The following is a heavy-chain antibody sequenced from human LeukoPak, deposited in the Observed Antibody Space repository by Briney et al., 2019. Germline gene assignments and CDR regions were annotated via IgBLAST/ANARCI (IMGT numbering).Heavy chain of an antibody. CDR3: ARHFGTGTPFDF. CDR1: GYRFSNYW. V-gene: IGHV5-51*01. D-gene: IGHD3/OR15-3a*01. Sequence: GESLKISFQGSGYRFSNYWIAWVRQVPGKGLEWMGVTGASDTRYSPSFEGQVTMAVDKSINTAYLQWSSLQASDTAIYYCARHFGTGTPFDFWGQGTLVTVSS. CDR2: TGASDT. J-gene: IGHJ4*02.